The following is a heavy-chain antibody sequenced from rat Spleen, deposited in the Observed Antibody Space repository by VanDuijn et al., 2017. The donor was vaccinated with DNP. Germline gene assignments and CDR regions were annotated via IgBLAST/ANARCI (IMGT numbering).Heavy chain of an antibody. V-gene: IGHV5-7*01. CDR3: ARHSYYYSAHFDY. J-gene: IGHJ2*01. CDR2: ISYDGSST. Sequence: EVQLVESGGGLVQPGRSLKLSCAASGFTFSDYNMAWVRQAPKKGLEWVATISYDGSSTYYRDSVKGRFTISRDNAKSTLYLQMDSLRSEDTATYYCARHSYYYSAHFDYWGQGVMVTVSS. D-gene: IGHD1-1*01. CDR1: GFTFSDYN.